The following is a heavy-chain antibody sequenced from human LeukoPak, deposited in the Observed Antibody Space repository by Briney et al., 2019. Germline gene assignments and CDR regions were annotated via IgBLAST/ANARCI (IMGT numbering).Heavy chain of an antibody. CDR1: GFTFSGSA. D-gene: IGHD3-10*01. V-gene: IGHV3-23*01. Sequence: PGGSLRLSCAASGFTFSGSAMHWVRQAPGKGLEWVSVISADSATTFYADSVKGRFTISRDNAKNTVFLQMSSLRAEDTALYYCARKSASGNYPLDYWGQGTLVTVSS. CDR2: ISADSATT. CDR3: ARKSASGNYPLDY. J-gene: IGHJ4*02.